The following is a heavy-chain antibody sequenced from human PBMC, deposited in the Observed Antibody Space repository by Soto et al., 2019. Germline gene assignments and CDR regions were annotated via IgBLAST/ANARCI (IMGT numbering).Heavy chain of an antibody. CDR3: AKDSGRGSADYYFDY. J-gene: IGHJ4*02. V-gene: IGHV3-30*18. CDR1: GFTFSAYG. CDR2: ISNDGNNK. Sequence: GGSLRLSXAASGFTFSAYGMHWVRQAPGKGLERVAVISNDGNNKYHADSVKGRFTISRDNSKNTLYLQMNNLRAEDTAVYYCAKDSGRGSADYYFDYWGQGTLVTVSS. D-gene: IGHD3-10*01.